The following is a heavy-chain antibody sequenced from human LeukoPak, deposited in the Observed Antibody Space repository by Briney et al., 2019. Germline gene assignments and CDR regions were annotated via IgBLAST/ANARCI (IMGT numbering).Heavy chain of an antibody. D-gene: IGHD2-15*01. J-gene: IGHJ4*02. CDR1: GFTFSSYG. CDR2: IRYDGSNK. V-gene: IGHV3-30*02. CDR3: ARGSSWSFDY. Sequence: PGGSLRLSCAASGFTFSSYGMHWVRQAPGKGLEWVAFIRYDGSNKYYADSVKGRFTISRDNAMNSLYLQMNSLRAEDTAVYYCARGSSWSFDYWGQGTLVTVSS.